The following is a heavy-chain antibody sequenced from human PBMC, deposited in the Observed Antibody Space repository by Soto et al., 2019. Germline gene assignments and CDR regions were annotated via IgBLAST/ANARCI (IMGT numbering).Heavy chain of an antibody. CDR1: GGSISSADYY. Sequence: SETLSLTCAVSGGSISSADYYWGWIRQPPGKGLEWIGSIYYSGTTYQKPSLKSRVTISVDTSKNQFSLKLTSVTAADTAVYYCARLGVAGSEIDHWGQGTLVTVSS. J-gene: IGHJ4*02. D-gene: IGHD6-19*01. CDR3: ARLGVAGSEIDH. CDR2: IYYSGTT. V-gene: IGHV4-39*07.